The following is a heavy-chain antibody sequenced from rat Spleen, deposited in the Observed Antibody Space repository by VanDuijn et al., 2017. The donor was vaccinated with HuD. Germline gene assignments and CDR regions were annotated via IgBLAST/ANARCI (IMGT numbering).Heavy chain of an antibody. CDR1: GFTFSDYY. CDR3: ATDLPIGRRVWGY. J-gene: IGHJ2*01. Sequence: EVQLVESGGGLVQPGRSLKLSCAASGFTFSDYYMAWVRQAPKKGLEWVASIIYEGSSTYYGDSVTGRFTISRDNAKSTLYLQMNSLRSEDTATYYCATDLPIGRRVWGYWGQGVMVTVSS. CDR2: IIYEGSST. D-gene: IGHD1-11*01. V-gene: IGHV5-22*01.